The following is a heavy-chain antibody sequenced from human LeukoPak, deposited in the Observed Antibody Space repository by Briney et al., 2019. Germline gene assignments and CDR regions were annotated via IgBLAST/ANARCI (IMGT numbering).Heavy chain of an antibody. CDR1: RLTFNSYV. D-gene: IGHD2-15*01. Sequence: GGSLRLSCAASRLTFNSYVMAWVRQAPKKGLECVAAISSSGRKTYYADSVKGRFTISREDSKNTLYLQMNSLRAEDTAVFYCARELSGSISRHFDYWGQGTLVTVSS. CDR3: ARELSGSISRHFDY. V-gene: IGHV3-23*01. CDR2: ISSSGRKT. J-gene: IGHJ4*02.